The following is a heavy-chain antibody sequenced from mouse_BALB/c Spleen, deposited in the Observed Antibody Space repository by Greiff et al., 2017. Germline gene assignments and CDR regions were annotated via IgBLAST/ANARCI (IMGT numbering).Heavy chain of an antibody. CDR2: IWSGGST. J-gene: IGHJ3*01. CDR3: ASKGYGGFAY. V-gene: IGHV2-4-1*01. D-gene: IGHD3-1*01. Sequence: VKVVESGPGLVQPSQSLSITCTASGFSLTSYGVHWVRQSPGQGLEWLGVIWSGGSTDYNSAFISRLSISKDNSKSQVFFKMSSLQDDDTAKYYGASKGYGGFAYWGQGTLVTVSA. CDR1: GFSLTSYG.